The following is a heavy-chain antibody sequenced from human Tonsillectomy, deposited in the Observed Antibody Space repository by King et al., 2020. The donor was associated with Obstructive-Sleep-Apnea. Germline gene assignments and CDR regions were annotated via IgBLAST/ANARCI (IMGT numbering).Heavy chain of an antibody. D-gene: IGHD3-10*01. Sequence: VQLVESGGGLVQPGGSLRLSCAASGFIFSDHHMDWARQAPGRGLEWVGRIRNKAYTYSTEYAASVKGRFTSSRDDSNYSLYLQMNSLKTEDTAIYYCVRVWRGYYFDPWGQGTLVPVSS. V-gene: IGHV3-72*01. CDR1: GFIFSDHH. CDR2: IRNKAYTYST. CDR3: VRVWRGYYFDP. J-gene: IGHJ4*02.